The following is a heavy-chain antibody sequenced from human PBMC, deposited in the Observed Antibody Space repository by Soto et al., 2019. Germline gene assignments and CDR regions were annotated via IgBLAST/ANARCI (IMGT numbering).Heavy chain of an antibody. CDR3: VKILQYSYGLPH. J-gene: IGHJ4*02. D-gene: IGHD5-18*01. CDR1: GFTFSSYA. Sequence: GSLRLSCSASGFTFSSYAMHWVRQAPGKGLEYVSVISSNGGSTYYADSVKGRFTISRDNSKNTLYLQMSSLRAEDTAVYYCVKILQYSYGLPHWGQGTQVTVSS. CDR2: ISSNGGST. V-gene: IGHV3-64D*06.